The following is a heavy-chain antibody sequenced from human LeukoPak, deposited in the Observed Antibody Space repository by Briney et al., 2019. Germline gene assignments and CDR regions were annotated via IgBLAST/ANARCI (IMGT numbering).Heavy chain of an antibody. Sequence: AGSLRLSCAASGFTFSTTGLHWVRQAPGKGLEWVAMISPDGSTNFYPAPMKGRLTISRANSNNTLHHQMNSLRLEDTALYYCATEGEEWTNFDYWGQGTLVTVSS. J-gene: IGHJ4*02. CDR1: GFTFSTTG. CDR3: ATEGEEWTNFDY. D-gene: IGHD3-3*01. V-gene: IGHV3-30*04. CDR2: ISPDGSTN.